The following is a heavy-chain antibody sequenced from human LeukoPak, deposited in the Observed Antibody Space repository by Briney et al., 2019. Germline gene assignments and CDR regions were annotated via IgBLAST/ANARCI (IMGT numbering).Heavy chain of an antibody. Sequence: GESLKISCKGSGYSFTSYWIGWVRQMPGKGLEWMGIIYPGDSDTRHSPSFQGQVTILADKSISTAYLQWSSLKTSDTAMYYCARLRWQQQLLQYYFDYWGQGTLVTVSS. CDR3: ARLRWQQQLLQYYFDY. J-gene: IGHJ4*02. CDR2: IYPGDSDT. CDR1: GYSFTSYW. D-gene: IGHD6-13*01. V-gene: IGHV5-51*01.